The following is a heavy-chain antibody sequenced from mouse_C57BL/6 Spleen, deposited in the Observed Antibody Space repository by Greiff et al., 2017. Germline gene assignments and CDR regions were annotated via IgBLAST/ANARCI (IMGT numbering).Heavy chain of an antibody. CDR2: INPNNGGT. CDR1: GYTFTDYY. V-gene: IGHV1-26*01. CDR3: ARWDSSCSSWFAY. Sequence: EVQLQQSGPELVKPGASVKISCKASGYTFTDYYMNWVKQSHGKSLEWIGDINPNNGGTSYNQKFKGKATLTVDKSSSTAYMELRSLTSEDSAVYYCARWDSSCSSWFAYWGQGTLVTVSA. D-gene: IGHD3-2*02. J-gene: IGHJ3*01.